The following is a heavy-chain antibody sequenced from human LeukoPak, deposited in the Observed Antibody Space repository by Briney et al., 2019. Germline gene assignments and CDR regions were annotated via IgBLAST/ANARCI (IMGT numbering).Heavy chain of an antibody. D-gene: IGHD2-21*02. J-gene: IGHJ4*02. V-gene: IGHV4-4*07. CDR3: ARGGMVVTAPWDY. Sequence: SETLSLTCTVSGASMNSYYWSWIRQPAGKGLEWIGRIYTSGSTNYNPSLKSRVTMSVDTSKNQFSLKLSSVTAADTAVYYCARGGMVVTAPWDYWGQGTLVTVSS. CDR2: IYTSGST. CDR1: GASMNSYY.